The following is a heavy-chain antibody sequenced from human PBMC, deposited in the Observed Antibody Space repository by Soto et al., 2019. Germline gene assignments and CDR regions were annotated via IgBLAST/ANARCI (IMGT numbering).Heavy chain of an antibody. D-gene: IGHD3-16*01. V-gene: IGHV4-30-4*01. CDR3: ARDLAGLGYYYYGMDV. CDR1: GGSISSGDYY. Sequence: KPSETLSLTCTVSGGSISSGDYYWSWIRQPPGKGLEWIGYIYYSGSTYYNPSLKSRVTISVDTSKNQFSLKLSSVTAADTAVYYCARDLAGLGYYYYGMDVWGQGTTVTVSS. CDR2: IYYSGST. J-gene: IGHJ6*02.